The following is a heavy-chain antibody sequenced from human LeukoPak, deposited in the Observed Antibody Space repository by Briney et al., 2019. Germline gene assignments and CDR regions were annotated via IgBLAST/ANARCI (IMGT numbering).Heavy chain of an antibody. CDR1: GFTFSSYG. Sequence: GGSLRLSCAASGFTFSSYGMHWVRQAPGKGLEWVAVIWYDGSNKYYADSVKGRFTISRDNSKNTLYLQMNSLRAEDTAVYYCAKDRRRYYDSSDWFDPWGQGTLVTVSS. CDR3: AKDRRRYYDSSDWFDP. D-gene: IGHD3-22*01. J-gene: IGHJ5*02. V-gene: IGHV3-33*06. CDR2: IWYDGSNK.